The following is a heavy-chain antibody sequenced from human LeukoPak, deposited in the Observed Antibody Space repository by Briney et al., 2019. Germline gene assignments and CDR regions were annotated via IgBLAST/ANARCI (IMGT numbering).Heavy chain of an antibody. CDR2: INNSGST. V-gene: IGHV4-34*01. J-gene: IGHJ4*02. CDR3: ASRGYCSGGSCYYFDY. D-gene: IGHD2-15*01. Sequence: SETLSLTCAVYGVTFSGYYLSWIRQPPGKGLEWIGEINNSGSTNYNASLKSRVTISVDTSKNQFSLKLSSVTAADTAVYYCASRGYCSGGSCYYFDYWGQGTLVTVSS. CDR1: GVTFSGYY.